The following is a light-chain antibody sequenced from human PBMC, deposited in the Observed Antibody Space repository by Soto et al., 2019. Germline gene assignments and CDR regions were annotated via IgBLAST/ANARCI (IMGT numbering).Light chain of an antibody. CDR2: YAS. Sequence: DIQMTQSPSSLSASVGDRVTITCLASHDIGNYLNWYQQKPGKAPKLLIYYASNLETGVSSRFSGSGSGTDFTLPIRSLQPEDSATYFCQQYDNLPRFIFGPGTKVDIK. J-gene: IGKJ3*01. CDR3: QQYDNLPRFI. V-gene: IGKV1-33*01. CDR1: HDIGNY.